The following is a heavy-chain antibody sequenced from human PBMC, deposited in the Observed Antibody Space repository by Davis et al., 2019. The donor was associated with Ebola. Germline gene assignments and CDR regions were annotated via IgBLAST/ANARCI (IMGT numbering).Heavy chain of an antibody. CDR1: GFTFTSSA. Sequence: SVKVSCKASGFTFTSSAVQWVRQARGQRLEWIGWIVVGSGNTNYAQKFQERVTITRDMSTSTAYMELSSLRSEDTAVYYCALYCGGACRNDYWGQGTLVTVSS. J-gene: IGHJ4*02. D-gene: IGHD2-21*02. CDR2: IVVGSGNT. V-gene: IGHV1-58*01. CDR3: ALYCGGACRNDY.